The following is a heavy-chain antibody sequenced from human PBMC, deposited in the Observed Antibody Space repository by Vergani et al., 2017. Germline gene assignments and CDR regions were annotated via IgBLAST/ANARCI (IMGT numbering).Heavy chain of an antibody. V-gene: IGHV4-39*07. J-gene: IGHJ4*02. CDR3: ARDGGLTYYYGSGRYYNXDDY. CDR1: GGSISSSSYY. D-gene: IGHD3-10*01. Sequence: QLQLQESGPGLVKPSETLSLTCTVSGGSISSSSYYWGWIRQPPGKGLEWIGSIYYSGSTYYNPSLKSRVTISVDTSKNQFSLKLSSVTAAETAVYYCARDGGLTYYYGSGRYYNXDDYWGQGTLVTVSS. CDR2: IYYSGST.